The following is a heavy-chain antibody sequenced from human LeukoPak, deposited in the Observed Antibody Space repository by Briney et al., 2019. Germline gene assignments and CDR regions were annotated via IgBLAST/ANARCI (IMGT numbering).Heavy chain of an antibody. CDR3: AKDDEYGGNPRTFDY. Sequence: GGSLRLSCAASGFTFSSYAMSWVRQAPGKGLEWVSAISGSGGSTSYAVSVKGRFTISRDNSKNTLYLQMNSLRAEDTAVYYCAKDDEYGGNPRTFDYWGQGTLVTVSS. CDR1: GFTFSSYA. V-gene: IGHV3-23*01. J-gene: IGHJ4*02. CDR2: ISGSGGST. D-gene: IGHD4-23*01.